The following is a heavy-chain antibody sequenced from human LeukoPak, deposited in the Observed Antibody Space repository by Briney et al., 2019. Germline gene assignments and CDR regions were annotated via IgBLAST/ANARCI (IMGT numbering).Heavy chain of an antibody. V-gene: IGHV3-23*01. CDR1: GFTFSSYG. CDR2: ISGSAAST. D-gene: IGHD2-2*01. CDR3: AKDRFCSSSSCFAGWFFHH. Sequence: GGTLRLSCAASGFTFSSYGMSWVRQAPGKGLEWVSGISGSAASTFYAVSVRGRFTISRDNSKDTLSLHMSSLRAEDTAIYYCAKDRFCSSSSCFAGWFFHHWGQGTLVTVSS. J-gene: IGHJ1*01.